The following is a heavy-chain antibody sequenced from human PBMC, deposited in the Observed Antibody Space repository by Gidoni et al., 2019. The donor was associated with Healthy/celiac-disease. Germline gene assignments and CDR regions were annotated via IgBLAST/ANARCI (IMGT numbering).Heavy chain of an antibody. Sequence: EVQLVESGGGLVQPGGSLRLSCAASGSTSSSYSMNWVRQAPGKGLEWFSYISSSSSTIYYADSVKGRFTISRDNAKNSLYLQMNSLRDEDTAVYYCARDEYEGGLAYYFDYWGQGTLVTVSS. CDR3: ARDEYEGGLAYYFDY. V-gene: IGHV3-48*02. J-gene: IGHJ4*02. CDR1: GSTSSSYS. D-gene: IGHD6-6*01. CDR2: ISSSSSTI.